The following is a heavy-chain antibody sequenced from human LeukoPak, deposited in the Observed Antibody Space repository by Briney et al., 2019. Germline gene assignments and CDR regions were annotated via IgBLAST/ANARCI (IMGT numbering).Heavy chain of an antibody. J-gene: IGHJ4*02. V-gene: IGHV3-48*01. D-gene: IGHD1-26*01. Sequence: GGSLRLSCAASGFTFSSYDMNWVRQAPGKGLEWVSYISSSSSTIYYADSVKGRFTISRDNAKNSLYLQMNSLRGEDTAVYYCARDGVYSGGYDFDYWGQGTLVTVSS. CDR2: ISSSSSTI. CDR1: GFTFSSYD. CDR3: ARDGVYSGGYDFDY.